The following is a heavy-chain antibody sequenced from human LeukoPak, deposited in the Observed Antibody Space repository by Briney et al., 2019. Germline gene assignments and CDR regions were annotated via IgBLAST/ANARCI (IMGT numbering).Heavy chain of an antibody. CDR3: AKDAKPGITMIVVAMDY. D-gene: IGHD3-22*01. CDR1: GFTFSSYA. J-gene: IGHJ4*02. V-gene: IGHV3-23*01. Sequence: GGSLRLSCAASGFTFSSYAMSRVRQAPGKGLEWVSAIRGSGGSTYYADSVKGRFTISRDNSKNTLYLQMNSLRAEDTAVYYCAKDAKPGITMIVVAMDYWGQGTLVTVSS. CDR2: IRGSGGST.